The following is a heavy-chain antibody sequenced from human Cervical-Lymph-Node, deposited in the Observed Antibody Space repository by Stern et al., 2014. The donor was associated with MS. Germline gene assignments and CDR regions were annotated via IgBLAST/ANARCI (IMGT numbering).Heavy chain of an antibody. J-gene: IGHJ4*01. CDR1: GYIFTDYY. CDR3: ARGSGTAYDLRGDY. V-gene: IGHV1-2*02. Sequence: VQLVESGAEAKAPGASMKVSRRASGYIFTDYYLHWVRQAPGQGLEWLGWINPNSGGTNYAQNFQGRVTMTRDTSISTAYMELRWLGYADTAVYYCARGSGTAYDLRGDYWGQGTLVTVSS. D-gene: IGHD3-3*01. CDR2: INPNSGGT.